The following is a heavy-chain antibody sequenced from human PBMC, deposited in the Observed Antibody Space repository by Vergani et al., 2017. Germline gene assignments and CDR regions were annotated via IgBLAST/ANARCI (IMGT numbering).Heavy chain of an antibody. CDR1: GGSISSGDYY. V-gene: IGHV4-30-4*01. Sequence: QVQLQESGPGLVKPSQTLSLTCTVSGGSISSGDYYWSWIRQPPGKGLEWIGYIYYSGSTYYNPSLKSRVTISVETSKNQFALKLSSVTAADTAVYYCARVTGTTEGAFDIWGQGTMVTVSS. CDR2: IYYSGST. J-gene: IGHJ3*02. CDR3: ARVTGTTEGAFDI. D-gene: IGHD1-20*01.